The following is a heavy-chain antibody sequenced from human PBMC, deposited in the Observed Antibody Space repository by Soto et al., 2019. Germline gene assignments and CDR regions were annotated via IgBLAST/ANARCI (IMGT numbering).Heavy chain of an antibody. CDR1: GFSITTYT. Sequence: GGSLRLSCEASGFSITTYTFDWVRQAPGKGLEWVSSISSGSNHISYADSMKGRFTISRDNAKNSVFLHMNSLRAEDTAVYYCARETSGFDFYFDSWGRGTLVTVYS. CDR3: ARETSGFDFYFDS. CDR2: ISSGSNHI. J-gene: IGHJ4*02. D-gene: IGHD5-12*01. V-gene: IGHV3-21*01.